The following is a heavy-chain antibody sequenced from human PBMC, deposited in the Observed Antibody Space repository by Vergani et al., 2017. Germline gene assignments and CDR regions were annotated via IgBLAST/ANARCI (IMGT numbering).Heavy chain of an antibody. Sequence: QVQLQESGPGLVKPSQTLSLTCTVSGGSISSGGYYWSWIRQHPGKGLEWIGSIYYSGRTYYNPSLKSRVTISVDTSKNQFSLKLSSVTAADTAVYYCARGQELGDGYNTFDYGGQGTLVTGSS. V-gene: IGHV4-31*03. CDR3: ARGQELGDGYNTFDY. CDR1: GGSISSGGYY. J-gene: IGHJ4*02. CDR2: IYYSGRT. D-gene: IGHD5-24*01.